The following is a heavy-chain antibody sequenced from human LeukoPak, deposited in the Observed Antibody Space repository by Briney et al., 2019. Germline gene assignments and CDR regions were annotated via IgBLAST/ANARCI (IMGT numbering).Heavy chain of an antibody. CDR1: GYTFTSYD. D-gene: IGHD3-16*01. J-gene: IGHJ4*02. CDR3: ARTRGLGEAFDY. V-gene: IGHV1-8*01. Sequence: ASVKVSCKASGYTFTSYDINWVRQATGQGLEWMGWMNPNSGNTGYAQKFQGRVTMTRNTSISTAYMELSSLRSEDTAVYYCARTRGLGEAFDYWGQGTLVTVSS. CDR2: MNPNSGNT.